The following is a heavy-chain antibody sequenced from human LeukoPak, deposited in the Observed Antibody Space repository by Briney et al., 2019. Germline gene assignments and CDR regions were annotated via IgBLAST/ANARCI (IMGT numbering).Heavy chain of an antibody. CDR1: GYSFTTYY. CDR3: VRGGDIVAMVYAMPTSDLDS. CDR2: INPRSGTT. V-gene: IGHV1-46*01. J-gene: IGHJ4*02. Sequence: ASVKVSCKASGYSFTTYYIHWVRQAPGQGLEWMGVINPRSGTTNYAQKFQGRVTLTRAASTTAVYMELSSLRSDDTAVYYCVRGGDIVAMVYAMPTSDLDSWGQGTQVTVSS. D-gene: IGHD2-8*01.